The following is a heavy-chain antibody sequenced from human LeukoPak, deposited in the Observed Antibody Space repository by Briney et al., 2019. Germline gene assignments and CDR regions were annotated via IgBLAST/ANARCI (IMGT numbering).Heavy chain of an antibody. CDR3: ARRLEYCGGDCYSFDY. V-gene: IGHV5-51*01. CDR2: IYPGDSDT. J-gene: IGHJ4*02. CDR1: GYSFTSYW. D-gene: IGHD2-21*02. Sequence: GESLQISCKGSGYSFTSYWIGWVRQLPGKGLEWMGIIYPGDSDTRYSPSFQGQVTISADKSISTAYLQWSSLKASDTAMYYCARRLEYCGGDCYSFDYWGQGTLVTVSS.